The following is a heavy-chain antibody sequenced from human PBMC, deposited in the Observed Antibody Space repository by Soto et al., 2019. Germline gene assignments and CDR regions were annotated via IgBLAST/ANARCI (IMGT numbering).Heavy chain of an antibody. V-gene: IGHV1-3*01. CDR3: ARDLPYCTNGVCYRYYYYYGMDV. CDR1: GYTFTSYA. CDR2: INAGNGNT. J-gene: IGHJ6*02. Sequence: QVQLVQSGAEVKKPGASVKVSCKASGYTFTSYAMHWVRQAPGQRLEWMGWINAGNGNTKYSQKFQGRVTITRDTSASTAYMELSSLRSEDTAVYYCARDLPYCTNGVCYRYYYYYGMDVWGQGTTVTVSS. D-gene: IGHD2-8*01.